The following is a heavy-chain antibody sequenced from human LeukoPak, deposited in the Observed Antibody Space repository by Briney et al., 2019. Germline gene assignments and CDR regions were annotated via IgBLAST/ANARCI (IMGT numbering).Heavy chain of an antibody. J-gene: IGHJ4*02. Sequence: GGSLRLSCSASGFTFSSYAMHWVRQAPGKGLEYVSAISSNGGSTYYADSVKGRSTISRDNSKNTLYLQMSSLRAEDTAVYYCVKRLRGYSGYDSTYFDYWGQGTLGTVSS. CDR1: GFTFSSYA. V-gene: IGHV3-64D*06. D-gene: IGHD5-12*01. CDR3: VKRLRGYSGYDSTYFDY. CDR2: ISSNGGST.